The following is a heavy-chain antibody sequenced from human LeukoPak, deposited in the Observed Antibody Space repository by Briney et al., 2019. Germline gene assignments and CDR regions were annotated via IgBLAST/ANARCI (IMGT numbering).Heavy chain of an antibody. Sequence: SETLSLTCTVSGGSISSYYWSWIRQPPGKGLEWIGYIYYSGSTNYNPSLKSRVTISVDTSKNQFSLKLSSVTAADTAVYYCARELRVAAAQSYWYFDLWGRGTLVTVSS. CDR1: GGSISSYY. J-gene: IGHJ2*01. CDR3: ARELRVAAAQSYWYFDL. CDR2: IYYSGST. V-gene: IGHV4-59*01. D-gene: IGHD6-13*01.